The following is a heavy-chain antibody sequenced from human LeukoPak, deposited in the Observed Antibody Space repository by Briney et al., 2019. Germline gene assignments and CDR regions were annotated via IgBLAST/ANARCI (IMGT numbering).Heavy chain of an antibody. D-gene: IGHD6-25*01. CDR2: ISYMGDHR. CDR1: GFTFSDCD. J-gene: IGHJ4*02. V-gene: IGHV3-21*06. CDR3: GKALPPLRVAAAGDY. Sequence: PGESLGLSCTASGFTFSDCDMNWFRQAPGKGLQWVSSISYMGDHRYYADSAKGRFTISRDNAKNSLYLQMDNLRADDTAVYYCGKALPPLRVAAAGDYWGQGTLVTVSS.